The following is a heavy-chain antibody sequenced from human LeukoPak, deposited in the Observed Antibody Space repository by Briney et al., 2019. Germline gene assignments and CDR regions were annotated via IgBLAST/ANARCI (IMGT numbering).Heavy chain of an antibody. CDR2: IIPIFGTA. D-gene: IGHD2-15*01. Sequence: ASVKVSCKASGGTFSSYAISWVRQAPGQGREWMGGIIPIFGTANYAQKFQGRVTITTDESTSTAYIELSSLRSEDTAVYNCARCSGQRVAILEQHFDFWGQGTLVTVSS. J-gene: IGHJ4*02. V-gene: IGHV1-69*05. CDR1: GGTFSSYA. CDR3: ARCSGQRVAILEQHFDF.